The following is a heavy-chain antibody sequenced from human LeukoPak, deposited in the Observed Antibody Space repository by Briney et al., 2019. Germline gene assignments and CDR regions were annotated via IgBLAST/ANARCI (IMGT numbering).Heavy chain of an antibody. J-gene: IGHJ6*03. CDR3: ASSVEGYYYYYMDV. D-gene: IGHD3-3*01. CDR1: GGSISSYY. V-gene: IGHV4-59*01. CDR2: IYYSGNT. Sequence: SETLSLTCTVSGGSISSYYWSWIRQPPGKGLEWIGYIYYSGNTNYNPSLKSRVTISVDTSKNQFSLKLSSVTAADTAVYYCASSVEGYYYYYMDVWGRGATVTIS.